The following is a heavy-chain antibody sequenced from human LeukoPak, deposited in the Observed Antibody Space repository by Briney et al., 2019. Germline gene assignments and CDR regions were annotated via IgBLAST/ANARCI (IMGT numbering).Heavy chain of an antibody. CDR3: ASGYYYYGSGSYQRY. CDR2: IYYSGST. J-gene: IGHJ4*02. CDR1: GGSISSSSYY. D-gene: IGHD3-10*01. Sequence: PSETLSLTCTVSGGSISSSSYYWGWIRQPPGKGLEWIGSIYYSGSTYYNLSLKSRVTISVDTSKNQFSLKLSSETAADTAVYYCASGYYYYGSGSYQRYCGQGTLVTVSS. V-gene: IGHV4-39*01.